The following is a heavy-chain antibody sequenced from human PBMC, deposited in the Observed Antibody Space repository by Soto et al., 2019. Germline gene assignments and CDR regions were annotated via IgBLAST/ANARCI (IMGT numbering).Heavy chain of an antibody. J-gene: IGHJ3*02. CDR2: ISGSGGST. D-gene: IGHD3-9*01. Sequence: GGSLRLSCAASGFTFSSYAMSWVRQAPGKGLEWVSAISGSGGSTYYADSVKGRFTISRDNSKNTLYLQMNSLRAEDTSVDYCAKVRYFDWLLDAFDIWGQGTMVTVSS. CDR3: AKVRYFDWLLDAFDI. V-gene: IGHV3-23*01. CDR1: GFTFSSYA.